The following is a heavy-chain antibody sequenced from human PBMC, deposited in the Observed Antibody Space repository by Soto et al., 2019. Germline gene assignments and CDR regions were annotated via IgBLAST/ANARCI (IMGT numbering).Heavy chain of an antibody. CDR2: INPSGGST. D-gene: IGHD3-22*01. Sequence: ASVKVSCKASGYTFTSYYMHWVRQAPGQGLEWMGIINPSGGSTSHAQKFQGRVTMTRDTSTSTVYMELSSLRSEDTAVYYCARGRRTYYYDSSGYYGERAFDIWGQGTMVTVSS. CDR3: ARGRRTYYYDSSGYYGERAFDI. V-gene: IGHV1-46*01. CDR1: GYTFTSYY. J-gene: IGHJ3*02.